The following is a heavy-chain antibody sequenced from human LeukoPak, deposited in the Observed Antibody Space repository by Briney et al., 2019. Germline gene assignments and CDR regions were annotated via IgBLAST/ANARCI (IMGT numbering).Heavy chain of an antibody. Sequence: GGSLRLSCAASGFTFSSYAMHWVRPAPGKGLEWVAFIRFDGSNKYYADSVRGRFTISRDNSKNTLYLQMNSLRAEDTALFYCAKDAPGGYFDYWGQGTLVTVSS. V-gene: IGHV3-30*02. CDR3: AKDAPGGYFDY. CDR2: IRFDGSNK. CDR1: GFTFSSYA. D-gene: IGHD3-22*01. J-gene: IGHJ4*02.